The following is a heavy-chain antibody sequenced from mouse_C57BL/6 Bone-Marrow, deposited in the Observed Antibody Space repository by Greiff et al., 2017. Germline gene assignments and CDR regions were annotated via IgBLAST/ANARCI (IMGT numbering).Heavy chain of an antibody. CDR2: IDPSDSET. CDR3: ARELGYFDV. CDR1: GYTFTSYW. V-gene: IGHV1-52*01. Sequence: QVQLQQPGAELVRPGSSVKLSCKASGYTFTSYWMHWVKQRPIQGLEWIGNIDPSDSETPYNQKFKDKATFTVDKSSSTAYMQLSSLTSEDSAVYYCARELGYFDVWGTGTTVTVSS. J-gene: IGHJ1*03. D-gene: IGHD4-1*01.